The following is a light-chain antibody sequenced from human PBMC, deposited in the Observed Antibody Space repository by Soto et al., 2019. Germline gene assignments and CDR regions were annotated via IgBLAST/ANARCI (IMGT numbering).Light chain of an antibody. V-gene: IGLV1-51*01. J-gene: IGLJ2*01. Sequence: QSVLTQPPSVSAAPGQKVTISCSGSSSNIGNNYVSWYQQLPGTAPKLLIYDNNKRPSGIPDRFSGSKSGTSATLGITGLQTGDEADYYCGAWDSSLSAVVFGGVTTLTVL. CDR1: SSNIGNNY. CDR2: DNN. CDR3: GAWDSSLSAVV.